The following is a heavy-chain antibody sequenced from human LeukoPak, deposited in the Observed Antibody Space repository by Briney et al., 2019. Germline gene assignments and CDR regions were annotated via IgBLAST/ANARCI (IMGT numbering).Heavy chain of an antibody. CDR3: ARDFWWLPDY. CDR2: ITNSGNSK. V-gene: IGHV3-48*01. J-gene: IGHJ4*02. CDR1: EFTFSSYS. Sequence: GGSLRLSCAASEFTFSSYSMNWVRQAPGKGLEWVSYITNSGNSKSYADSVKGRFTISRDNSKNTLYLQLNSLTTEDTALYYCARDFWWLPDYWGQGTLVTVSS. D-gene: IGHD3-3*01.